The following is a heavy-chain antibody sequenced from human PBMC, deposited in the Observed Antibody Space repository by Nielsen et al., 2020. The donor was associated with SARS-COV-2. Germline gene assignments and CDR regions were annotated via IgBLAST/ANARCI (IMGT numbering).Heavy chain of an antibody. V-gene: IGHV1-18*01. J-gene: IGHJ6*02. CDR3: ARGAVTTGYYYGMDV. D-gene: IGHD4-11*01. CDR1: GYTFTSYG. Sequence: ASVKVSCKASGYTFTSYGISWVRQAPGQGLEWMGWISAYNGNTNYAQKLQGRVTMTTDTSTSTAYMELRSLRSDDTAVYYCARGAVTTGYYYGMDVWGQATTVTVSS. CDR2: ISAYNGNT.